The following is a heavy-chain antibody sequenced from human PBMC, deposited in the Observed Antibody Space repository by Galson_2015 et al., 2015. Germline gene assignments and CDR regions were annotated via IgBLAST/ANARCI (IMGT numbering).Heavy chain of an antibody. V-gene: IGHV3-73*01. D-gene: IGHD1-7*01. Sequence: SLRLSCAASRVNFSGSAMHWVRQASGKGLERVGHIRSKGNSYATAYGGSVKGRFTISRDDSKNTAYLQMNRVKTEDTAMYYCTITSRTDRITGTKVSHWGQGTLVTVSS. J-gene: IGHJ4*02. CDR3: TITSRTDRITGTKVSH. CDR2: IRSKGNSYAT. CDR1: RVNFSGSA.